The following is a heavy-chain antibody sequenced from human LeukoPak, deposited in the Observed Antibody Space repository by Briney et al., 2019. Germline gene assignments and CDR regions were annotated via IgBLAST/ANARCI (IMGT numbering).Heavy chain of an antibody. Sequence: PGGSLRLSCAASGFTVSSNYMSWVRQAPGKGLEWVSVIYSGGSTYYADSVKGRFTISRDNSKNTLYLQMNSLRAEDTAVYYCAKDEYYYGSGSYYNGLNYFDYWGQGTLVTVSS. CDR2: IYSGGST. D-gene: IGHD3-10*01. CDR3: AKDEYYYGSGSYYNGLNYFDY. J-gene: IGHJ4*02. V-gene: IGHV3-53*01. CDR1: GFTVSSNY.